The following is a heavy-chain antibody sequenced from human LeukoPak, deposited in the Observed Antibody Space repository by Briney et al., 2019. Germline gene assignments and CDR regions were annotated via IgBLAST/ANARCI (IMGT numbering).Heavy chain of an antibody. V-gene: IGHV4-59*01. J-gene: IGHJ3*02. CDR1: GGSISSYY. CDR2: IYYSGST. D-gene: IGHD4-11*01. CDR3: ARVGRTTHDAFDI. Sequence: PSETLSLTCTVSGGSISSYYWSWIRQPPGKGLEWIGYIYYSGSTNYNPSLKSRVTISVDTSKSQFSLKLSSVTAADTAVYYCARVGRTTHDAFDIWGQGTMVTVSS.